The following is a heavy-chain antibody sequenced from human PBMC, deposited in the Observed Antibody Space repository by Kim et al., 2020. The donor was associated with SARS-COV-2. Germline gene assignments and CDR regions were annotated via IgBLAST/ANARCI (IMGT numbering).Heavy chain of an antibody. CDR1: GGSISSSNW. J-gene: IGHJ6*02. V-gene: IGHV4-4*02. Sequence: SETLSLTCAVSGGSISSSNWWSWVRQPPGKGLEWIGEIYHSGSTNYNPSLKSRVTISVDKSKNQFSLKLSSVTAADTAVYYCARYNSGYDVYYYYGMDVWGQGTTVTVSS. D-gene: IGHD5-12*01. CDR3: ARYNSGYDVYYYYGMDV. CDR2: IYHSGST.